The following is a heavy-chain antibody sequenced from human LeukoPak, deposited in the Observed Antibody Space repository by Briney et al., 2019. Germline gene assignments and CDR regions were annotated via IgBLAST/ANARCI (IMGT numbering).Heavy chain of an antibody. Sequence: SETLSLTCAVYGGSFSGYYWSWIRQPPGKGLEWIGEINHSGSTNYNPSLKSRVTISVDTFKNQFSLKLSSVTAADTAVYYCAGRDYYDSSGYYKVDYWGQGTLVTVSS. J-gene: IGHJ4*02. D-gene: IGHD3-22*01. CDR3: AGRDYYDSSGYYKVDY. CDR2: INHSGST. V-gene: IGHV4-34*01. CDR1: GGSFSGYY.